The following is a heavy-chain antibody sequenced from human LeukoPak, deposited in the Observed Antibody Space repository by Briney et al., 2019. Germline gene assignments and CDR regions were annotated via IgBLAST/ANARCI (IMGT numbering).Heavy chain of an antibody. CDR1: GFTVSSNY. V-gene: IGHV3-53*01. J-gene: IGHJ4*02. CDR3: ARGLSGSYHYFDY. D-gene: IGHD1-26*01. CDR2: IYSGGST. Sequence: GGSLRLSCAVSGFTVSSNYMSWVRPAPGKGLEWVSVIYSGGSTYYADSVKGRFTISRDNSKNTLYLQVNSLRAEDTAVYYCARGLSGSYHYFDYWGQGTLVTVSS.